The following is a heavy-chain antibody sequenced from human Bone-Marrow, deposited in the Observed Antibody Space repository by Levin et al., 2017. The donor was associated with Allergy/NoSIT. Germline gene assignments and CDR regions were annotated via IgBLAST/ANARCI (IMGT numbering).Heavy chain of an antibody. Sequence: SQTLSLTCTVSGGSVSSGSYYWSWIRQPPGKGLEWIGYIYYSGSTNYNPSLKSRVTISVDTSKNQFSLKLSSVTAADTAVYYCARMVGPIFGVGNNWFDPWGQGTLVTVSS. CDR3: ARMVGPIFGVGNNWFDP. V-gene: IGHV4-61*01. CDR2: IYYSGST. CDR1: GGSVSSGSYY. D-gene: IGHD3-3*01. J-gene: IGHJ5*02.